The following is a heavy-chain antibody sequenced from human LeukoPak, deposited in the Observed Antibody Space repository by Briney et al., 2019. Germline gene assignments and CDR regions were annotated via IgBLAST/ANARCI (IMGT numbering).Heavy chain of an antibody. CDR2: INPSGGST. V-gene: IGHV1-46*01. J-gene: IGHJ5*02. D-gene: IGHD3-16*02. Sequence: ASVKVSCKASGYTFTSYYMHWVRQAPGQGLEWMGIINPSGGSTSHAQKFQGRVTMTRDMSTSTVYMDLTSLKSEDTAVYYCARDNNDYVWGSYRYGFDPWGQGTLVTVSS. CDR3: ARDNNDYVWGSYRYGFDP. CDR1: GYTFTSYY.